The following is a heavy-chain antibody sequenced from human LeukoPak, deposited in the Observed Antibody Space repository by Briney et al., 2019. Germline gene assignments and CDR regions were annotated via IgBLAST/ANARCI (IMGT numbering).Heavy chain of an antibody. Sequence: PGGSLRLSCAASGFTFSSYWMSWVRQAPGKGLEWVANIKQDGSEKYYVDSVKGRFTISRDNAKNSLYLQMNSLRAEDTAVYYCAKERVRGVNFEPTLDYWGQGTLVTVSS. V-gene: IGHV3-7*01. CDR1: GFTFSSYW. D-gene: IGHD3-10*01. CDR2: IKQDGSEK. CDR3: AKERVRGVNFEPTLDY. J-gene: IGHJ4*02.